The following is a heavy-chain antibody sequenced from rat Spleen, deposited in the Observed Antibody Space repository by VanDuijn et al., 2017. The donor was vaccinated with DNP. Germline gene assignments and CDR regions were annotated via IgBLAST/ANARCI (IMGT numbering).Heavy chain of an antibody. Sequence: EVQLVESGGGLVQPGRSLKLSCAASGFTFSDYNMAWVRQTPKKGLEWVATITYDGSKTYYRDSVKGRFTISRDNAKSTLYLQMDSLRSEDTATYYCASLLGGLDYWGQGVMVTVSS. CDR2: ITYDGSKT. CDR3: ASLLGGLDY. V-gene: IGHV5-7*01. CDR1: GFTFSDYN. D-gene: IGHD5-1*01. J-gene: IGHJ2*01.